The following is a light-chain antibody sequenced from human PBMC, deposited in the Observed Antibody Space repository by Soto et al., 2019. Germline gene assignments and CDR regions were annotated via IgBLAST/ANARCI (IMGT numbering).Light chain of an antibody. Sequence: QSVLTQPPSVSGAPGQRVTISCTGSSSNNGAGYDVHWYQQLPGTAPKLLIYHNSNRPSGVPDRFSGSKSGTSASLAITGLQAEDEADYYCQSYDSSLSGSRVFGTGTKLTVL. CDR3: QSYDSSLSGSRV. CDR1: SSNNGAGYD. CDR2: HNS. V-gene: IGLV1-40*01. J-gene: IGLJ1*01.